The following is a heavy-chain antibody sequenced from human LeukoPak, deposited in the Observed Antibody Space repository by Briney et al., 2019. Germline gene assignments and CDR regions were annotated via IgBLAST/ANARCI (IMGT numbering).Heavy chain of an antibody. CDR3: ARSSSGYYSNY. D-gene: IGHD3-22*01. Sequence: VASVTVSCKASGYTFTSYYMHWVRQAPGQGLEWMGIIDPSGGSTSYAQKFQGRVTMTRDTSTSTVYMELSSLRSEDTAVYYCARSSSGYYSNYWGQGTLVTVSS. J-gene: IGHJ4*02. V-gene: IGHV1-46*01. CDR2: IDPSGGST. CDR1: GYTFTSYY.